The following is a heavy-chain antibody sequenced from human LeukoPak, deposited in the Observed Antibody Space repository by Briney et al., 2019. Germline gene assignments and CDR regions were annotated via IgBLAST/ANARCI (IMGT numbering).Heavy chain of an antibody. CDR3: AKVPLLWFGELPGISWFDP. D-gene: IGHD3-10*01. Sequence: GRSLRLSCAASGFTFSSYAMHWVRQAPGKGLEWVAGISYDGSNKYYADSVKGRFTISRDNPKNTLYLQMNRLRAEDTAVYYCAKVPLLWFGELPGISWFDPWGQGTLVTVSS. J-gene: IGHJ5*02. CDR2: ISYDGSNK. CDR1: GFTFSSYA. V-gene: IGHV3-30*07.